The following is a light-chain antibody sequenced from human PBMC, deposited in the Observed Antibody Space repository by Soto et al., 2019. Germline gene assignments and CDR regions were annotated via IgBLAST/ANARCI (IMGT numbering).Light chain of an antibody. V-gene: IGKV1-9*01. J-gene: IGKJ2*01. CDR1: QGISSY. CDR2: AAS. Sequence: DIQLTQSPSFLSASVGDRVTITCRASQGISSYLAWYQQKPGKAPKLLYAASTLQSGVPSRFSGSGSGTEFTLTISSLQPEYFATYYCQQVNSYPYTFGQGTKVEI. CDR3: QQVNSYPYT.